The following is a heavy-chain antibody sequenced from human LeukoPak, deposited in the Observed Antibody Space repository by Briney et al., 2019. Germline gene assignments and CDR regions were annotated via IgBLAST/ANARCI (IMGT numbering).Heavy chain of an antibody. CDR3: ARKYPGAAFGSDY. Sequence: GGSLRLSCAASGFTFSSYSMHWVRQAPGKGLEWVAVISHDGSDKYYADSVKGRFTISRDNSRNTLYLQMNSLRAEDTAVYSCARKYPGAAFGSDYWGQGTLVTVSS. CDR2: ISHDGSDK. CDR1: GFTFSSYS. D-gene: IGHD1-26*01. J-gene: IGHJ4*02. V-gene: IGHV3-30-3*01.